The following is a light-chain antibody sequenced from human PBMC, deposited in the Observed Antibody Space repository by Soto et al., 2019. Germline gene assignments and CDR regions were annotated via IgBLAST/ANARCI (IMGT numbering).Light chain of an antibody. CDR3: QQYGGSPQT. CDR1: QSVSKY. V-gene: IGKV3-20*01. CDR2: GAS. Sequence: EIVLTQSPGTLALSPGEGATLSCGASQSVSKYLAWYQQKPGQAPRLLIYGASSRATGIPDSFSGSGSGTDFTLTISRLEPEDFAVYYCQQYGGSPQTFGQGTKVEIK. J-gene: IGKJ1*01.